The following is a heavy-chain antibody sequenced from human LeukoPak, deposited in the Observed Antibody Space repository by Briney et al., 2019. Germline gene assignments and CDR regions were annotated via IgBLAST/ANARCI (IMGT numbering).Heavy chain of an antibody. Sequence: SQTLSLTCAIFGDSVSSNSAAWNWIRQSPSRGLEWLGRTYYRSKWYNDYAVSVKSRITINPDTSKNQFSLQLNSVTPEGTAVYYCARDSITGTTVYCYGMDVWGQGTTVTVSS. CDR3: ARDSITGTTVYCYGMDV. D-gene: IGHD1-7*01. CDR2: TYYRSKWYN. J-gene: IGHJ6*02. CDR1: GDSVSSNSAA. V-gene: IGHV6-1*01.